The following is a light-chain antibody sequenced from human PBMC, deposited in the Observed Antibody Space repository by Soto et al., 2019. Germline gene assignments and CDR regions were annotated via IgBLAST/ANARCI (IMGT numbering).Light chain of an antibody. CDR3: QQRSYWPPLT. CDR2: DAS. Sequence: EIVLTQSPGTLSSSPGERATLSCRASQSISKYLAWYQQKPGQAPRLLIYDASNRATGIPARFSGSGSGADFTLTISSLEPEDFAVYYCQQRSYWPPLTFGGGTKVDIK. J-gene: IGKJ4*01. CDR1: QSISKY. V-gene: IGKV3-11*01.